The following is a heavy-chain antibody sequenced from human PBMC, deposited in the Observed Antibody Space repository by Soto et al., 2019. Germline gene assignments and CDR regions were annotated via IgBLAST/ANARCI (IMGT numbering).Heavy chain of an antibody. Sequence: SVKVSCKASGGTFSSYAISWVRQAPGQGLEWMGGIIPIFGTANYAQKFQGRVTITADESMSTAYMELSSLRSEDTAVYYCARSPINVDTALGYIGWFDPWGQGTLVTVSS. CDR3: ARSPINVDTALGYIGWFDP. D-gene: IGHD5-18*01. V-gene: IGHV1-69*13. CDR2: IIPIFGTA. J-gene: IGHJ5*02. CDR1: GGTFSSYA.